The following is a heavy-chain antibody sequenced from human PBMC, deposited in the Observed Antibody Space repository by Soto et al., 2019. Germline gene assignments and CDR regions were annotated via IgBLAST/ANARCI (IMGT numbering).Heavy chain of an antibody. D-gene: IGHD3-3*01. CDR2: VYHTGRT. J-gene: IGHJ4*02. V-gene: IGHV4-61*01. CDR3: ARDFAYFDS. CDR1: GGSFMSGSYS. Sequence: SETLSLTCTVSGGSFMSGSYSWSWIRQPPGKGLEWLAYVYHTGRTSYNPSLKSRVSISMDTSKNQFSLNLDSVTAADTAVYFCARDFAYFDSWGQGTLVTVSS.